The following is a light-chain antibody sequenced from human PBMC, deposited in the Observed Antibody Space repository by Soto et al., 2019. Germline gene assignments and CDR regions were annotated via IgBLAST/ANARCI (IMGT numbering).Light chain of an antibody. CDR2: DAY. V-gene: IGKV1-5*01. CDR1: QSISSW. CDR3: KQCDTNSRP. J-gene: IGKJ1*01. Sequence: DIQTTQSPYTMSASVGYRFTTTGLATQSISSWLAWYQQKPGKDTKIMMYDAYSLERGVPSRFSGSGSGTEFTLTIRSMQPDDFATYYCKQCDTNSRPFGKGPKVDIK.